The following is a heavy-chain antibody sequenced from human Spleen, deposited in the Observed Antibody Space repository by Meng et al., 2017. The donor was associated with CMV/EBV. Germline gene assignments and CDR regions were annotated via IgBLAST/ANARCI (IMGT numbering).Heavy chain of an antibody. J-gene: IGHJ4*02. V-gene: IGHV3-48*03. Sequence: GESLKISCVVSGFTFRGDEMNWVRLAPGKGLKWVSYISSSGNIKSYADSVKGRFTIARDNARNSLYLQMNSLRVEDTAFYLCAKDAARQYYDSSGSYFDYWGLGTLVTVSS. CDR2: ISSSGNIK. D-gene: IGHD3-22*01. CDR1: GFTFRGDE. CDR3: AKDAARQYYDSSGSYFDY.